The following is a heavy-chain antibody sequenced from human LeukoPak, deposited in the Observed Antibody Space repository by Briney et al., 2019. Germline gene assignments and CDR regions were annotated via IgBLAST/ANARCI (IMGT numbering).Heavy chain of an antibody. Sequence: SETLSLTCTVSGGSISSSSYYWGWIRQPPGKGLEWIGSIYYSGSTYYNPSLKSRVTISVDTSKNQFSLKLSSVTAADTAVYYCAREVSPDRITMNRWFDPWGQGTLVTVSS. D-gene: IGHD3-22*01. CDR1: GGSISSSSYY. CDR2: IYYSGST. V-gene: IGHV4-39*07. CDR3: AREVSPDRITMNRWFDP. J-gene: IGHJ5*02.